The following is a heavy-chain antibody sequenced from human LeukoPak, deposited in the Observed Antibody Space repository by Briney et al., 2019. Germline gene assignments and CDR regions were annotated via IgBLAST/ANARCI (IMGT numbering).Heavy chain of an antibody. V-gene: IGHV4-4*07. Sequence: SETLSLTCTVSGGSISSYYWSWIRQPAGKGLEWIGRIYTSGSTNYNPSLKSRVTMSVDTSKNQFSLKLSSVTAADTAVYYCARAVDILTGFSGSPSPTDYYYYMDVWGKGTTVTISS. D-gene: IGHD3-9*01. CDR3: ARAVDILTGFSGSPSPTDYYYYMDV. J-gene: IGHJ6*03. CDR1: GGSISSYY. CDR2: IYTSGST.